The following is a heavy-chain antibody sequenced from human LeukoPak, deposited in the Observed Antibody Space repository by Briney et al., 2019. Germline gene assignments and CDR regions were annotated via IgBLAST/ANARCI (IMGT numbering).Heavy chain of an antibody. J-gene: IGHJ5*02. CDR1: GFIFNNYG. D-gene: IGHD3-22*01. V-gene: IGHV3-23*01. CDR2: ISNDGGGT. CDR3: AKGSSGYFVDL. Sequence: AGSLRLSCAASGFIFNNYGLSWVRQAPGKGLEWVSSISNDGGGTNYADFVKGRFTISRDNSKNTLFLQMNSLRAEDTALYYCAKGSSGYFVDLWGQGTLVTVSS.